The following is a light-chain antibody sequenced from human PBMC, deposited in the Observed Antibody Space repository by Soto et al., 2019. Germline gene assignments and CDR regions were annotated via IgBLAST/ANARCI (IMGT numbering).Light chain of an antibody. CDR3: QQYNSYS. CDR2: AAS. J-gene: IGKJ1*01. Sequence: DIQMTQSPSSLSVSVGDRVTITCRASQSISSYLNWYQQKPGKAPKLLIYAASSLQSGVPSRFSGSGSGTEFTLTISSLQPDDFATYYCQQYNSYSFGQGTKVEIK. V-gene: IGKV1-39*01. CDR1: QSISSY.